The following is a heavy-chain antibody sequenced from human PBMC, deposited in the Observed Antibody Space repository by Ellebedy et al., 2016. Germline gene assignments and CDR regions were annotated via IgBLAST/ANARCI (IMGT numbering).Heavy chain of an antibody. V-gene: IGHV4-39*07. CDR2: IYYSGST. CDR1: GGSISSSSYY. J-gene: IGHJ6*02. Sequence: SETLSLTXTVSGGSISSSSYYWGWIRQPPGKGLEWIGSIYYSGSTYYNPSLKSRVTISVDTSKNQFSLKLSSVTAADTAVYYCARVVATIADYYYYYGMDVWGQGTTVTVSS. CDR3: ARVVATIADYYYYYGMDV. D-gene: IGHD5-12*01.